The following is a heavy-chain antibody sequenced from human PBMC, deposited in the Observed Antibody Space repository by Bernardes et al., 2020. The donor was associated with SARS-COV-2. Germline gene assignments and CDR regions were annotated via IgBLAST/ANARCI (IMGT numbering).Heavy chain of an antibody. Sequence: GGSLRLSCAASGFTFSSYAMTWVRQAPGKGLEWVSTISGSGGSTYYADSVKGRFTISRDNSKNTLYLQMNSLRAEDTAVFYCAGYGSGSYKWFDPGAREPWSPSPQ. CDR2: ISGSGGST. J-gene: IGHJ5*02. V-gene: IGHV3-23*01. CDR1: GFTFSSYA. D-gene: IGHD3-10*01. CDR3: AGYGSGSYKWFDP.